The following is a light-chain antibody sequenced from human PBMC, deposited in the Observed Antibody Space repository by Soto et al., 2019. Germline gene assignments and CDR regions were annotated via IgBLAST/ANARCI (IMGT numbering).Light chain of an antibody. CDR1: ESVKDW. V-gene: IGKV1-5*03. Sequence: DIQMTQSPSTLSASIGDRVTITCRASESVKDWLAWYQQKPGKAPKFLIYKASSLESGVPSRFSGSGSGTEFPLYLNSQQPYDFATYYCPQYKSYSEAFGQGTKVDIK. J-gene: IGKJ1*01. CDR2: KAS. CDR3: PQYKSYSEA.